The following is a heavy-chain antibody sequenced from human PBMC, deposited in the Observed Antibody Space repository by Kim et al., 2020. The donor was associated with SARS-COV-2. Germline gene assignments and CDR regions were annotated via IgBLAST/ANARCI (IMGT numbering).Heavy chain of an antibody. V-gene: IGHV4-31*03. CDR2: IYYSGST. CDR3: AVLLLWNLGGFDY. CDR1: GGSISSGGYY. D-gene: IGHD3-10*01. J-gene: IGHJ4*02. Sequence: SETQSLTCTVSGGSISSGGYYWSWIRQHPGKGLEWIGYIYYSGSTYYNPSLKSRVTISVDTSKNQFSLKLSSVTAADTAVYYCAVLLLWNLGGFDYWGQGTLVTVSS.